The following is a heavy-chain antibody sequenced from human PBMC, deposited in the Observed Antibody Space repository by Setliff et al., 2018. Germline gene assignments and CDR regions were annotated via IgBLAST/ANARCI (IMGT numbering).Heavy chain of an antibody. CDR2: INAGNGNT. V-gene: IGHV1-3*01. J-gene: IGHJ4*02. Sequence: GASVKVSCKASGYSFAKYALHWVRQAPGQRLEWMGWINAGNGNTKCSQNFQGRVTITRDTSASTAYVELSSLRSEDTGIYYCARKGWGDYWGQGSLVTVSS. CDR1: GYSFAKYA. D-gene: IGHD1-26*01. CDR3: ARKGWGDY.